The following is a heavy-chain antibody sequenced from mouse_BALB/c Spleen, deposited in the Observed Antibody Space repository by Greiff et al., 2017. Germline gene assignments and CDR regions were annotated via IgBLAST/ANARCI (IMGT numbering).Heavy chain of an antibody. D-gene: IGHD2-10*02. CDR3: SRCGYGNHPLAMDD. CDR1: GYTFTGYV. Sequence: QVQLQQSGPELVKPGASVKMSCKASGYTFTGYVISWVKQRTGQGLEWIGEIYPGSGSTYYNEKFKGKATLTADKSSNTAYMQLISLTSEDSAVYFCSRCGYGNHPLAMDDWGQGTSVTVSS. J-gene: IGHJ4*01. CDR2: IYPGSGST. V-gene: IGHV1-77*01.